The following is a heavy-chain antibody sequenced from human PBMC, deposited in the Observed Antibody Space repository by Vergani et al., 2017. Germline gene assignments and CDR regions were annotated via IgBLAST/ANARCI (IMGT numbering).Heavy chain of an antibody. J-gene: IGHJ4*02. Sequence: QVQLQESGPGLVKPLQTLSLTCTVPGGSLSSGGYYWSWIRQHPGKGLEWIGYIYYSGRTYYNPSLKSRVTISVDTSKNHFCLKLSSVTAADTAVYYCARTDCSSTSCFPEYYFDYWGQGTLVTVSS. CDR1: GGSLSSGGYY. CDR2: IYYSGRT. V-gene: IGHV4-31*03. D-gene: IGHD2-2*01. CDR3: ARTDCSSTSCFPEYYFDY.